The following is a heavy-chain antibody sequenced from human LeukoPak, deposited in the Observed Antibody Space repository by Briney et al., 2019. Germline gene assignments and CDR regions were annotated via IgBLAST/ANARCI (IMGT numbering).Heavy chain of an antibody. CDR2: ISSSGGAT. CDR3: VKDGGVYSPWYFDL. V-gene: IGHV3-23*01. Sequence: GGSLRLPCEASGFAFSSYAMSWVRQAPGKGLEWVSGISSSGGATFYADSVEGRFTLSRDNSENTLHLQMNSLRAADTAVYYCVKDGGVYSPWYFDLWGRGTLVTVSS. CDR1: GFAFSSYA. D-gene: IGHD2-15*01. J-gene: IGHJ2*01.